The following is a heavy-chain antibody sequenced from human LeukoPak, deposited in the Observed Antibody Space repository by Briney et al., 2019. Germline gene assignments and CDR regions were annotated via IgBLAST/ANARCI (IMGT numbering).Heavy chain of an antibody. CDR1: GFTFSSYA. Sequence: SGGPLRLSCAASGFTFSSYAMHWVRQAPGKGLEWVAVISYDGSNKYYADSVKGRFTISRDNSKNTLYLQMNSLRAEDTAVYYCARERVGATDDYWGQGTLVTVSS. V-gene: IGHV3-30-3*01. D-gene: IGHD1-26*01. J-gene: IGHJ4*02. CDR3: ARERVGATDDY. CDR2: ISYDGSNK.